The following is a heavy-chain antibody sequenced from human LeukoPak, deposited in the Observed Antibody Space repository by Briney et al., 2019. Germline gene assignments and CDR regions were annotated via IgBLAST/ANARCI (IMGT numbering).Heavy chain of an antibody. CDR3: ARILTIFGVVIRFPDY. J-gene: IGHJ4*02. V-gene: IGHV1-18*01. D-gene: IGHD3-3*01. Sequence: EASVKVSCKASGYTFTSYGISWVRQAPGQGLEWMGWISAYNGNTNYAQKLQGRVTMTTDTSTSTAYMELRSLRSDDTAVYYCARILTIFGVVIRFPDYWAREPWSPSPQ. CDR2: ISAYNGNT. CDR1: GYTFTSYG.